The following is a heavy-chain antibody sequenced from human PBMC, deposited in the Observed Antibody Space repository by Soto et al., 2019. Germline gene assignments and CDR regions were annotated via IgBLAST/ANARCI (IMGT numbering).Heavy chain of an antibody. CDR1: GLTFTSYS. D-gene: IGHD3-3*01. Sequence: PGGSLRLSCAASGLTFTSYSMNWVRQAPGKGLEWVSFISSSSSTIYYADSVKGRFTISRDNAKNSLYLQMNSLRDEDTAVYYCARDLKDFWSGYLDYYYYGMDVWGQGTTVTVSS. V-gene: IGHV3-48*02. J-gene: IGHJ6*02. CDR3: ARDLKDFWSGYLDYYYYGMDV. CDR2: ISSSSSTI.